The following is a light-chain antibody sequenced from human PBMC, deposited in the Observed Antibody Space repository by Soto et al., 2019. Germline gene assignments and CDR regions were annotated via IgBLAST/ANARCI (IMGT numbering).Light chain of an antibody. V-gene: IGKV3-11*01. Sequence: EIVLTQSPATLSLSPGERATISCRASQSVTTYLAWYQQKPGQAPRLLIYDASNRATGIPARFSGSGSGTDFTLTISSLEPEDFAVYYCQQRSNWLLTFGGGTKVDIK. CDR1: QSVTTY. J-gene: IGKJ4*01. CDR3: QQRSNWLLT. CDR2: DAS.